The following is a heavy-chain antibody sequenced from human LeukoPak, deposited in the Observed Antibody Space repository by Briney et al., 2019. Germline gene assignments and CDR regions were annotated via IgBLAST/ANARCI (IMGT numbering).Heavy chain of an antibody. Sequence: KTSETLSLTCTVSGGSISSSSYYWGWIRQPPGKGLEWLGEISHSGSTNYNPSLKSRLTISLDKSKNQFSLRLNSLIAADTAVYYCARDFARGIVGFFDHWGQGTLVTVSS. CDR2: ISHSGST. CDR3: ARDFARGIVGFFDH. V-gene: IGHV4-39*07. D-gene: IGHD3-16*01. J-gene: IGHJ4*02. CDR1: GGSISSSSYY.